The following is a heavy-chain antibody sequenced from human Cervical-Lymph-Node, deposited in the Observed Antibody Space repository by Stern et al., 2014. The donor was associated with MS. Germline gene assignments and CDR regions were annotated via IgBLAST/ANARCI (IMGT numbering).Heavy chain of an antibody. V-gene: IGHV1-69*06. D-gene: IGHD2-8*02. CDR3: ARGGGLVAYFDS. Sequence: QMQLVQSGAEVKRPGSSVKVSCKASGDTFSSYAINWVRQAPGQGLEWMGGITPVFGTTNYAQKFQGRVSITADRSTSTAYLELRTLTSEDTAVYFCARGGGLVAYFDSWGQGTLVTVSS. CDR2: ITPVFGTT. CDR1: GDTFSSYA. J-gene: IGHJ4*02.